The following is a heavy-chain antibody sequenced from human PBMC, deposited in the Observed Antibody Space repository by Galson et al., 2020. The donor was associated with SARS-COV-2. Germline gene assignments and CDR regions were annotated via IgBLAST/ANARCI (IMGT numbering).Heavy chain of an antibody. V-gene: IGHV3-23*01. CDR1: GFSFTTFE. CDR3: VKGGWCDD. J-gene: IGHJ1*01. Sequence: SLRLSCAASGFSFTTFEMTWVRQAPGKGLEWVSFISPNGDRTFYAESVEGRFTVSRDNSKNTLYLQLNNLRVDDTALYYCVKGGWCDDWGQGTLVTVSS. CDR2: ISPNGDRT. D-gene: IGHD6-19*01.